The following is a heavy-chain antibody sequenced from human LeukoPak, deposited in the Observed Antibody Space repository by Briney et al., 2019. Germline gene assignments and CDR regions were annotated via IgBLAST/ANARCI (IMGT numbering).Heavy chain of an antibody. CDR1: GGSISSYY. D-gene: IGHD2-15*01. J-gene: IGHJ6*02. CDR2: IYYSGST. V-gene: IGHV4-59*01. Sequence: PSETLSLTCTVSGGSISSYYWSWIRQPPGKGLEWIGYIYYSGSTNYNPSLKSRDTISVDTSKNQFSLKLSSVTAADTAVYYCARDQATAQDCSGGSCYPLYYYGMDVWGQGTTVTVSS. CDR3: ARDQATAQDCSGGSCYPLYYYGMDV.